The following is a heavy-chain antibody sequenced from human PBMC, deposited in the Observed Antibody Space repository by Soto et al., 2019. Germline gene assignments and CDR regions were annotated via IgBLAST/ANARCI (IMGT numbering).Heavy chain of an antibody. D-gene: IGHD4-4*01. CDR2: IDYSGST. CDR1: GGSISSSTYY. Sequence: QLQLQESGPGLVKPSETLSLTCSVSGGSISSSTYYWGWIRQPPGKGLEWIGSIDYSGSTYYNPSLKSRVTISVDTSKNQFSLKLSSVTAADTAVYYCARTHSDYTLYFDYWGQGTLVTVSS. J-gene: IGHJ4*02. CDR3: ARTHSDYTLYFDY. V-gene: IGHV4-39*01.